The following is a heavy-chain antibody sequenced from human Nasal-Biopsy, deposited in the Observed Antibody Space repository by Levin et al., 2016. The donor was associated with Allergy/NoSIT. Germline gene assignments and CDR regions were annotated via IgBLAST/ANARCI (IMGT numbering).Heavy chain of an antibody. CDR2: VSAYNGDT. V-gene: IGHV1-18*01. J-gene: IGHJ4*02. CDR3: ARIRDRLLRVGDTDFDF. D-gene: IGHD3-10*01. Sequence: ASVKVSCKASGYTFNSYGISWVRQAPAQGLEWMGWVSAYNGDTKYSHKFQGRVTMTTDISARTGHMELRSLRSDDTAVYYCARIRDRLLRVGDTDFDFWGQGTLVTVSS. CDR1: GYTFNSYG.